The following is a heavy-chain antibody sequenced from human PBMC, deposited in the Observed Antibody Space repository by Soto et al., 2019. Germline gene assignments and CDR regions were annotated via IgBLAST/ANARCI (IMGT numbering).Heavy chain of an antibody. CDR3: TTGSEWLRTFDY. V-gene: IGHV3-15*01. CDR1: GFTFSNAW. Sequence: EVQLVESGGGLVKPGGSLRLSFAASGFTFSNAWMSWVRQAPGKGLEWVGRIKSKTDGGTTDYAAPVKGRFTISRDDSKNTLYLQMNSLKTEDTAVYYCTTGSEWLRTFDYWGQGTLVTVSS. D-gene: IGHD5-12*01. J-gene: IGHJ4*02. CDR2: IKSKTDGGTT.